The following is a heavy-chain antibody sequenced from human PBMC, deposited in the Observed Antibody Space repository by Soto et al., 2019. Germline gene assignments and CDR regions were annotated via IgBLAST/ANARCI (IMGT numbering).Heavy chain of an antibody. D-gene: IGHD6-13*01. J-gene: IGHJ6*02. CDR3: AKFRNIAAAGTYYYYGMDV. CDR1: GFTFSSYG. V-gene: IGHV3-23*01. CDR2: ISGSGGST. Sequence: GGSLRLSCAASGFTFSSYGMHWVRQAPGKGLEWVSAISGSGGSTYYADSVKGRFTISRDNSKNTLYLQMNSLRAEDTAVYYCAKFRNIAAAGTYYYYGMDVWGQGTTVTVS.